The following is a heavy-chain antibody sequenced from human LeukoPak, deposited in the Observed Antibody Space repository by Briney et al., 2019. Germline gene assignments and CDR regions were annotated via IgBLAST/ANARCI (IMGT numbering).Heavy chain of an antibody. D-gene: IGHD4/OR15-4a*01. J-gene: IGHJ4*02. Sequence: GGSLRLSCAASGFTFSSYAMRWVRQAPGKGLEWVSSISGSGGNTYYADSVKGLFTISRDNSKNTLYLQMNSLRAEDTAVYYCAKYQSGPYGACFDYWGQGTLVTVSS. CDR3: AKYQSGPYGACFDY. CDR1: GFTFSSYA. CDR2: ISGSGGNT. V-gene: IGHV3-23*01.